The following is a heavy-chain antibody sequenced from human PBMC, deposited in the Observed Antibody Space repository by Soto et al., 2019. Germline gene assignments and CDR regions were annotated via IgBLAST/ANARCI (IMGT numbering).Heavy chain of an antibody. CDR3: ASRYLY. CDR2: IDSSGST. V-gene: IGHV4-30-4*01. J-gene: IGHJ4*02. D-gene: IGHD3-16*02. CDR1: GDSISNGGYY. Sequence: SETLSLTCTVSGDSISNGGYYRSWIRQPPGRGLEWIGYIDSSGSTYYNPSLKSRLTMSVDMSKNQFSLRLTSVTAADTAVYYCASRYLYWGQGLLVTVSS.